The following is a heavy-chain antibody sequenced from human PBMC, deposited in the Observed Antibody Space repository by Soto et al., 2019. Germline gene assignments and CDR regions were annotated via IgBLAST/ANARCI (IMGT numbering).Heavy chain of an antibody. J-gene: IGHJ2*01. CDR2: IIPIFGTA. CDR1: GGTFSSYA. D-gene: IGHD6-19*01. Sequence: QVQLVQSGAEVKKPGSSVKVSCKASGGTFSSYAISWVRQAPGQGLEWMGGIIPIFGTANYAQKFQGRVTLTADESTSTAYMELRSLRSEDTAVYYCARDRVNSSGWYFWCFDLWGRGTLVTVSS. CDR3: ARDRVNSSGWYFWCFDL. V-gene: IGHV1-69*12.